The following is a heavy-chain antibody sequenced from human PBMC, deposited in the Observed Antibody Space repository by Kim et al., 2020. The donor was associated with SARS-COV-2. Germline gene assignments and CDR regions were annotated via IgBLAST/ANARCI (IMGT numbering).Heavy chain of an antibody. Sequence: GGSLRLSCAASGFTFSSYAMSWVRQAPGKGLEWVSAISGSGGSTYYADSVKGRFTISRDNSKNTLYLQMNSLRAEDTAVYYCARFMVRGVIISPFDYWGQGTLVTVSS. D-gene: IGHD3-10*01. CDR1: GFTFSSYA. CDR3: ARFMVRGVIISPFDY. CDR2: ISGSGGST. J-gene: IGHJ4*02. V-gene: IGHV3-23*01.